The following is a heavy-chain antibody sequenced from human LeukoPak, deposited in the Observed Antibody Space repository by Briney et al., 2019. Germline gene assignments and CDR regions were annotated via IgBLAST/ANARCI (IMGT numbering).Heavy chain of an antibody. Sequence: GGSLRLSCAASGFTFSFAAMTWVRQGPEKGLEWVSLISASGGSTYYADSVKGRFTISRDNSKNTVYRQMNSLRAEDTALYYCAKDIQGANWGQGTLVTVSS. D-gene: IGHD5-18*01. V-gene: IGHV3-23*01. J-gene: IGHJ4*02. CDR2: ISASGGST. CDR3: AKDIQGAN. CDR1: GFTFSFAA.